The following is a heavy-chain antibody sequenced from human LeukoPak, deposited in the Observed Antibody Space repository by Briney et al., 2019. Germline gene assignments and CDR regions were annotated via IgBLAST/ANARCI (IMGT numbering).Heavy chain of an antibody. V-gene: IGHV1-46*01. Sequence: ASVKVSCKASGYTFTSYYMHWVRQAPGQGLEWMGIINPSGGSTSYAQKFQGRVSMTRDTSTSTVYMELSSLRSEDTAVYYCASGSPLQLSLPYWGQGTLVTASS. CDR3: ASGSPLQLSLPY. CDR1: GYTFTSYY. D-gene: IGHD5-18*01. CDR2: INPSGGST. J-gene: IGHJ4*02.